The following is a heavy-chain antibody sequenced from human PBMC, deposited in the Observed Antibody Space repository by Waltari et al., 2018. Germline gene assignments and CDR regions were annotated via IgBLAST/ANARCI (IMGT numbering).Heavy chain of an antibody. V-gene: IGHV4-34*01. CDR3: ARGGFGTDY. CDR2: INHSGST. CDR1: GGSFSGSS. D-gene: IGHD3-10*01. J-gene: IGHJ4*02. Sequence: QVQLQQWGAGLLKPSEPLSPTCAVSGGSFSGSSRSWIRQPPGKGLEWIGEINHSGSTNYNPSLKSRVTISVDTSKNQFSLKLSSVTAADTAVYYCARGGFGTDYWGQGTLVTVSS.